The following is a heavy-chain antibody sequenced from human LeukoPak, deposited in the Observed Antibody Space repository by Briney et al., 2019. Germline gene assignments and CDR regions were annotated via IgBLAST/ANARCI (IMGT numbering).Heavy chain of an antibody. Sequence: PGGSLRLSCAASGFTFSSYTMNWVRQAPGRGLEWVSSISSSSSSIYYADSVKGRFTISRDNAKNTLYLQMNSLRAEDTAVYYCAPDHMTTVTNWGQGTLVTVSS. CDR1: GFTFSSYT. D-gene: IGHD4-17*01. CDR2: ISSSSSSI. V-gene: IGHV3-21*04. J-gene: IGHJ4*02. CDR3: APDHMTTVTN.